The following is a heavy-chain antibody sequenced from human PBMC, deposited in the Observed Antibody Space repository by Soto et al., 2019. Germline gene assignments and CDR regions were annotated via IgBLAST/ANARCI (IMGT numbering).Heavy chain of an antibody. J-gene: IGHJ4*02. V-gene: IGHV1-69*08. CDR1: GGTFSSYT. D-gene: IGHD2-21*02. CDR3: ATDGVVGTAIPVY. Sequence: QVQLVQSGDEVKKPGSSVKVSCKASGGTFSSYTISWVRQAPGQGLEWMGRIIPILGITNYAQKFQGRVMITADKCTSTAYMELSSLRSEDTAVYYCATDGVVGTAIPVYWGQGTLVTVSS. CDR2: IIPILGIT.